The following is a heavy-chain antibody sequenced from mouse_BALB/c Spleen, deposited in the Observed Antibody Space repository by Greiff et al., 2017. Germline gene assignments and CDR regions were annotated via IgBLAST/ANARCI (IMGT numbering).Heavy chain of an antibody. D-gene: IGHD2-14*01. CDR1: GYSITSGYY. J-gene: IGHJ3*01. Sequence: EVQLQESGPGLVKPSQSLSLTCSVTGYSITSGYYWNWIRQFPGNKLEWMGYISYDGSNNYNPSLKNRISITRDTSKNQFFLKLNSVTTEDTATYYCARGGYRYDDVPLAYWGQGTLVTVSA. V-gene: IGHV3-6*02. CDR3: ARGGYRYDDVPLAY. CDR2: ISYDGSN.